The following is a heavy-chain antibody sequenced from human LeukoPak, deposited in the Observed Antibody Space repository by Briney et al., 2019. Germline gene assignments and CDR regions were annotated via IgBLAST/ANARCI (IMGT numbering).Heavy chain of an antibody. CDR3: ARDPYPPVYSSSWYFDY. J-gene: IGHJ4*02. CDR2: IIPILGIA. CDR1: GGTFSSYA. V-gene: IGHV1-69*04. Sequence: GASVKVSCKASGGTFSSYAISWVRQAPGQGLEWMGRIIPILGIANYAQKFQGRVTITADKSTSTAYMELSSLRSEDTAVYYCARDPYPPVYSSSWYFDYWGQGTLVTVSS. D-gene: IGHD6-13*01.